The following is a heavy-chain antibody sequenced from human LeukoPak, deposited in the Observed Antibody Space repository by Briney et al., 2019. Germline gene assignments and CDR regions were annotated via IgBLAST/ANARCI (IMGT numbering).Heavy chain of an antibody. J-gene: IGHJ2*01. CDR3: ARDRLWDGGLLRSWYFDL. V-gene: IGHV4-39*07. Sequence: PSETLSLTCTVSGGSIISSSYYWGWIRQPPGKGLEWIGRIYTSGSTNYNPSLKSRVTMSVDTSKNQFSLKLSSVTAADTAVYYCARDRLWDGGLLRSWYFDLWGRGTLVTVSS. CDR1: GGSIISSSYY. CDR2: IYTSGST. D-gene: IGHD3-10*01.